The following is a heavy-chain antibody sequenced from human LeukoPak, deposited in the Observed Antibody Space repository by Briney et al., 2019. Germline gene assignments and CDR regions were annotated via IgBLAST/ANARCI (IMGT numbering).Heavy chain of an antibody. CDR3: ARVLGSSWRFYYYYGMDV. CDR2: IYYRGST. V-gene: IGHV4-39*01. J-gene: IGHJ6*02. Sequence: PSETLSLTCTVSGGSISSSSYYWGWIRQPPGKGLEWIGSIYYRGSTYYNPSLKSRVTISVDTSKNQLSLKLSSVTAADTAVYYCARVLGSSWRFYYYYGMDVWGQGTTVTVSS. D-gene: IGHD6-13*01. CDR1: GGSISSSSYY.